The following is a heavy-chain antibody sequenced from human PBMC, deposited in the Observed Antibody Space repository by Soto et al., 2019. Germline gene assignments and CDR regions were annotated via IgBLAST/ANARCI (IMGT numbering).Heavy chain of an antibody. D-gene: IGHD5-18*01. CDR2: IFSSGST. J-gene: IGHJ4*02. Sequence: SETLSLTCTVSGGSINTFYWSWVRQPAGKGLEWIGRIFSSGSTSFNPSLESRVAMSVDTSKNHFSLNLSSVTAADMAVYYCAREGSYNAYNFARGIQLWSFDFWGQGALVTAPQ. CDR3: AREGSYNAYNFARGIQLWSFDF. CDR1: GGSINTFY. V-gene: IGHV4-4*07.